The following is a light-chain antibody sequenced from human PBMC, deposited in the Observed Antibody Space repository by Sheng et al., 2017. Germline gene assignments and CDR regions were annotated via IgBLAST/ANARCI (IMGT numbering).Light chain of an antibody. J-gene: IGKJ4*01. CDR2: AAS. CDR1: QSVGQS. V-gene: IGKV1-12*01. Sequence: DIQMTQSPSTLSASVGDRVTITCRASQSVGQSLAWYQQKSGKAPKLLIYAASSLQSGVPSRFSGSGSGTDFSLTISSLQPEDFATYYCQQLDSYPLTFGGGTKWRSN. CDR3: QQLDSYPLT.